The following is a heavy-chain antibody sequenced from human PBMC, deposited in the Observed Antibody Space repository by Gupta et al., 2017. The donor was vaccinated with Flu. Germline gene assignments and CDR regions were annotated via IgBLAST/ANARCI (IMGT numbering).Heavy chain of an antibody. CDR3: ARAVGPYYDQVGGSYRYGAADI. CDR1: GYTFTTYD. V-gene: IGHV1-8*01. J-gene: IGHJ3*02. Sequence: QVQLVQSGAEVKKPGASVRVSCSASGYTFTTYDLSWVRQATGRGREWMGWMDPNSENTGSAQKFQGRVTMTGSTSIRTAYMELTSLTSEDTAIYYCARAVGPYYDQVGGSYRYGAADIWGQGTMVTVSS. CDR2: MDPNSENT. D-gene: IGHD3-16*02.